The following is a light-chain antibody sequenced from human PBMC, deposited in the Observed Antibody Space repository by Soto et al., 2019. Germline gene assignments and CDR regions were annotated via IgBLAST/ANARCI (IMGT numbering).Light chain of an antibody. Sequence: DIQLTQSPSSLSASVGDRVTITCRASQSISSYLQWYQQKPGKAPKLLIYATSTLQSGVPSRFSGSGSGTDFTLTISSLQPEDFATYYCQQGNSFPFTFGPGTKVDIK. V-gene: IGKV1-39*01. CDR1: QSISSY. CDR2: ATS. CDR3: QQGNSFPFT. J-gene: IGKJ3*01.